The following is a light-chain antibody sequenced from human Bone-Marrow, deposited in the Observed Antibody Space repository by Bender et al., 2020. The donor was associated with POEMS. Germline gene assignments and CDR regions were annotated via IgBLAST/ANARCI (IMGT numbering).Light chain of an antibody. Sequence: QSALTQPASVSGSPGQSITISCTGTTSDVGTYNYVSWYQQHPGKAPKLMIYDDITRPSGVSSRFSGSKSGNTASLTISGLQGEDEADYYCSSYTTTSLWVFGGGTKVTVL. CDR1: TSDVGTYNY. CDR2: DDI. V-gene: IGLV2-14*01. J-gene: IGLJ3*02. CDR3: SSYTTTSLWV.